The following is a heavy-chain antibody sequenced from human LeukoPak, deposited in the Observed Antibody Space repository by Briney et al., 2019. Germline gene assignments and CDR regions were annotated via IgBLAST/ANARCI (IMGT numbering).Heavy chain of an antibody. Sequence: ASVKVSCKAPGYTFTGYFVHWVRQAPGQGLEWMGWINPNSGGTNYAQKFQGRVTLTRDTSISTAYKELSRLRSDDTAVYYCAREEGIVVVVARSSAFDIWGQGTMVTVSS. J-gene: IGHJ3*02. CDR2: INPNSGGT. V-gene: IGHV1-2*02. CDR1: GYTFTGYF. CDR3: AREEGIVVVVARSSAFDI. D-gene: IGHD2-15*01.